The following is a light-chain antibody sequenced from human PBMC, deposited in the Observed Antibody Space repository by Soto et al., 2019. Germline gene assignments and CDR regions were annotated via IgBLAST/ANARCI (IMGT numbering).Light chain of an antibody. Sequence: DIQMTQSPTSLSASVGDSVIITCRASQSISFSLNWYQQKPGKAHKLLIFATSTLKGGGPLRFRGSGSGTDFTLTISSLQPEDVATYVWLQRYRTPYTFGQGTKLDIK. CDR3: LQRYRTPYT. CDR2: ATS. CDR1: QSISFS. V-gene: IGKV1-39*01. J-gene: IGKJ2*01.